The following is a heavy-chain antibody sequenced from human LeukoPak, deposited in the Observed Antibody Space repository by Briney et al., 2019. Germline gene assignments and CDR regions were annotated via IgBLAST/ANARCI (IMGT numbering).Heavy chain of an antibody. V-gene: IGHV4-39*01. CDR1: GGSISNSGYY. CDR2: IDYSGST. J-gene: IGHJ4*02. Sequence: SETLSLTCIVSGGSISNSGYYWGWIRQPPGKGLEWIGNIDYSGSTYYSPSLKSRVTISVDTANNQFSLKLNPVTAADTAVYYCARRITGTTSDSFDYWGQGTLVTVSS. D-gene: IGHD1-20*01. CDR3: ARRITGTTSDSFDY.